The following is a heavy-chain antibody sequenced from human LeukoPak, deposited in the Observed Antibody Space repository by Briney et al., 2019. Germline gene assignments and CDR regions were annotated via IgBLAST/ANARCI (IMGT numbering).Heavy chain of an antibody. J-gene: IGHJ5*02. CDR2: FNPIFGSA. V-gene: IGHV1-69*05. CDR3: ARNFGSGVFDP. D-gene: IGHD3-10*01. CDR1: GDSFGTYG. Sequence: SVKVSCKASGDSFGTYGITWVRQALGQGLEWMGGFNPIFGSAQYAQKFQGRVTITMDVSARTVYMELSSLRSEDTTIYYCARNFGSGVFDPWGQGTLVTVSS.